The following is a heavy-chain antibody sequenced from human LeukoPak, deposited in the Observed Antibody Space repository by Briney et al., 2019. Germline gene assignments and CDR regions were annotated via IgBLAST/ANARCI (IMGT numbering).Heavy chain of an antibody. CDR1: GFTFSSYW. CDR2: IKEDGSEK. V-gene: IGHV3-7*01. J-gene: IGHJ4*02. CDR3: AKGYSYGIDY. Sequence: GGSLRLSCAASGFTFSSYWMVWVRQAPGKGLERVANIKEDGSEKYYVDSVKGRFTISRDNAKNSLFLQMNSLRAEDTAVYYCAKGYSYGIDYWGQGTLVTVSS. D-gene: IGHD5-18*01.